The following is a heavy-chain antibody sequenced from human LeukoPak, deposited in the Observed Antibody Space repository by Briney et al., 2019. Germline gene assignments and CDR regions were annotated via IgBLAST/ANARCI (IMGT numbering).Heavy chain of an antibody. CDR2: INPNSGGT. Sequence: ASVKVSCKASGYTFTGYYMHWVRQAPGQGLEWMGWINPNSGGTSYAQKFQGRVTMTRDTSISTAYMELSRLRSDDTAVYYCATVYSSSWYGPSNWGQGTLVTVSS. CDR1: GYTFTGYY. V-gene: IGHV1-2*02. CDR3: ATVYSSSWYGPSN. D-gene: IGHD6-13*01. J-gene: IGHJ4*02.